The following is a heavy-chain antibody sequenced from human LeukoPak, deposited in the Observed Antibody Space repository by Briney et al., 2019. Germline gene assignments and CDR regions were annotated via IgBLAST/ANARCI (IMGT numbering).Heavy chain of an antibody. J-gene: IGHJ4*02. CDR3: ARASRKFDY. V-gene: IGHV4-34*01. Sequence: PSETLSLTCAVYGGSFSGYYWSWIRQPPGKGLEWIGEINHSGSTNYNPSLKRRVTISVDTSKNQFSLKLSSVTAADTAVYYCARASRKFDYWGQGTLVTVSS. CDR2: INHSGST. CDR1: GGSFSGYY.